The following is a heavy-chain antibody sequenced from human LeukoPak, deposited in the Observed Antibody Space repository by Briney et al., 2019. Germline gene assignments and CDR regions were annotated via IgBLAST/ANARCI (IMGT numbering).Heavy chain of an antibody. CDR3: AREGFAYYYDSSGYYYFDY. CDR1: GGSISSYY. J-gene: IGHJ4*02. D-gene: IGHD3-22*01. Sequence: SETLSLTCTVSGGSISSYYWSWIRQPPGKGLEWIGYIYYSGSTNYNPSLKSRVTISVDTSKNQFSLKLSSVTAADTAVYYCAREGFAYYYDSSGYYYFDYWGQGTLVTVSS. CDR2: IYYSGST. V-gene: IGHV4-59*01.